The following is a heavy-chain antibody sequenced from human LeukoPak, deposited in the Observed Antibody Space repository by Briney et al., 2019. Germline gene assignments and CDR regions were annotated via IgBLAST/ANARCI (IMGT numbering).Heavy chain of an antibody. V-gene: IGHV4-59*01. CDR1: GGSISSYY. J-gene: IGHJ4*02. Sequence: SETLSLTCTVSGGSISSYYWSWIRQPPGKGLEWIGYIYCSGSTNYNPSLKSRVTISVDTSKNQFSLKLSSVTAADTAVYYCARGDYYDSSGYQYFDYWGQGTLVTASS. D-gene: IGHD3-22*01. CDR2: IYCSGST. CDR3: ARGDYYDSSGYQYFDY.